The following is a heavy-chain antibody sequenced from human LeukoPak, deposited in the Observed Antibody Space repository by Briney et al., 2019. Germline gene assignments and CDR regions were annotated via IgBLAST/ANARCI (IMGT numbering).Heavy chain of an antibody. D-gene: IGHD3-22*01. Sequence: GVSLTLSCAGSGFTFSGYWRHWVRQAPGRGLVWVSHINSDGRNTDYADPGKGRFTISRDNAKNTLYLQMNSLRADDTAVYYCTRTYYYESSGYCGYWGQGAPVTVSS. CDR1: GFTFSGYW. J-gene: IGHJ4*02. CDR3: TRTYYYESSGYCGY. CDR2: INSDGRNT. V-gene: IGHV3-74*01.